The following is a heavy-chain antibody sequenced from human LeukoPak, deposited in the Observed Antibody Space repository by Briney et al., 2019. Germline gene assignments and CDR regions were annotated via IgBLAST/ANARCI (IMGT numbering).Heavy chain of an antibody. D-gene: IGHD4-17*01. CDR1: GGSISSYY. CDR2: IYYSGST. Sequence: SETLSLTCTVSGGSISSYYWSWIRQPPGKGLEWIGYIYYSGSTNYNPSLKSRVTISVDTSKNQFSLKLSSVTAADTAVHYCARGGMTTQPFDYWGQGTLVTVSS. V-gene: IGHV4-59*01. J-gene: IGHJ4*02. CDR3: ARGGMTTQPFDY.